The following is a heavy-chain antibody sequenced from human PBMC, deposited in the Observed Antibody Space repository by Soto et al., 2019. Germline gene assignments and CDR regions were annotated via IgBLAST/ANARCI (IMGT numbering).Heavy chain of an antibody. CDR3: ARDRYYYDSSGYYSNY. Sequence: SVKFSCKASGYTFTSYGISWVRPAPGQGLEWMGWISAYNGNTNYAQKLQGRVTMTTDTSTSTAYMELRSLRSDDTAVYYCARDRYYYDSSGYYSNYWGQGTLVTVSS. V-gene: IGHV1-18*01. CDR2: ISAYNGNT. CDR1: GYTFTSYG. D-gene: IGHD3-22*01. J-gene: IGHJ4*02.